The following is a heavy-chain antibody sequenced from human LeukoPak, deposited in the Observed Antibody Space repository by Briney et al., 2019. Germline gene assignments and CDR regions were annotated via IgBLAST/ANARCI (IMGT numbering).Heavy chain of an antibody. V-gene: IGHV3-48*01. D-gene: IGHD6-19*01. CDR3: ARVHSGDFDY. J-gene: IGHJ4*02. Sequence: GGSLRLSCAASGFTFSSYAMNWVRQAPGKGLEWISYISSSSSSLYYADSVKGRFTISRDNAKNSLFLQMNSLRAEDTAVFYCARVHSGDFDYWGQGTLVTVSS. CDR2: ISSSSSSL. CDR1: GFTFSSYA.